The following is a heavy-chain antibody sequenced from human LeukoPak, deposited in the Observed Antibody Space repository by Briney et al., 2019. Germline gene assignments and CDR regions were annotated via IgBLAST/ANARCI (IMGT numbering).Heavy chain of an antibody. CDR2: INWNGGST. J-gene: IGHJ4*02. CDR3: AISPGITATTSAFDY. V-gene: IGHV3-20*04. Sequence: PSETLCLSCAVSGFTISDYCLSWVRQPPGKGLEWVAGINWNGGSTCYADSLKGRFTISRDNAKTSLYLQMNSLRGEDTALSCCAISPGITATTSAFDYWGQGTLVIVSS. CDR1: GFTISDYC. D-gene: IGHD1-14*01.